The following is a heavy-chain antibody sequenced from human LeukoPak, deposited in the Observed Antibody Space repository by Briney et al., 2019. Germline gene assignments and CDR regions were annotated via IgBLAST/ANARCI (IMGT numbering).Heavy chain of an antibody. CDR1: GFTFSSYG. D-gene: IGHD3-10*01. CDR3: AKDLWFGESYGMDV. CDR2: ISGSGGST. V-gene: IGHV3-23*01. Sequence: GGSLRLSCAASGFTFSSYGMSWVRQAPGKGLEWVPAISGSGGSTYYADSVKGRFTISRDNSKNTLYLQMNSLRAEDTAVYYCAKDLWFGESYGMDVWGQGTTVTVSS. J-gene: IGHJ6*02.